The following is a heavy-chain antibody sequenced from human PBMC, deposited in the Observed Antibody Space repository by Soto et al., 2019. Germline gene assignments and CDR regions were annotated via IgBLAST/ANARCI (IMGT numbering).Heavy chain of an antibody. CDR3: ARVRFGECGYAIDV. Sequence: QVQLVESGGGVVKPGGSLRLSCAASGLTFSDCYMHWIRQAPGKGLEWVSYISSSGSSINYAGSVKGRFTISRDNAKNSMYRQMNRRRAEATAMYYCARVRFGECGYAIDVWGQGTTFTVSS. CDR1: GLTFSDCY. D-gene: IGHD3-10*01. J-gene: IGHJ6*02. CDR2: ISSSGSSI. V-gene: IGHV3-11*01.